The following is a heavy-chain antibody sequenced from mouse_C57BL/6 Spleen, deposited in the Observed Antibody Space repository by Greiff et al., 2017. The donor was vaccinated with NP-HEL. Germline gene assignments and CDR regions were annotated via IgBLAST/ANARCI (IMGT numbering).Heavy chain of an antibody. V-gene: IGHV1-59*01. CDR2: IDPSDSYT. Sequence: QVQLQQPGAELVRPGTSVKLSCKASGYTFTSYWMHWVKQRPGQGLEWIGVIDPSDSYTNYNQKFKGKATLTVDTSSSTAYMQLSSLTSEDSAVYYCARDPTVVATGYFDVWGTGTTVTVSS. CDR1: GYTFTSYW. CDR3: ARDPTVVATGYFDV. J-gene: IGHJ1*03. D-gene: IGHD1-1*01.